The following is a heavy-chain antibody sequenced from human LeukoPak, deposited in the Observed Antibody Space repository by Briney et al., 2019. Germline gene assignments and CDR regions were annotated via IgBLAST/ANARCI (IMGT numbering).Heavy chain of an antibody. Sequence: ASVKVSCKASGYTFTSYYIHWVRQAPGQGLEWMGLINPSGGSTNYAQKFLGRVTMTRDTSTSTVYMELSSLRSEDTAVYYCARGPSITMVRGGQWYYYMDVWGKGTTVTISS. CDR2: INPSGGST. CDR1: GYTFTSYY. D-gene: IGHD3-10*01. CDR3: ARGPSITMVRGGQWYYYMDV. J-gene: IGHJ6*03. V-gene: IGHV1-46*01.